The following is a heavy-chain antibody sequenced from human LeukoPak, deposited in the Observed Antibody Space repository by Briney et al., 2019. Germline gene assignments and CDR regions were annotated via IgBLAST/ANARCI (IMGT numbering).Heavy chain of an antibody. D-gene: IGHD3-10*01. CDR2: ISSSGSPK. V-gene: IGHV3-48*03. Sequence: GGSLRLSCAASGFTFSSYEMNWVRQAPGKGLEWVSYISSSGSPKYYAGSVKGRFTISRDNAKNTLSLQINSLRAEDTAVYYCARDLGLSGSYFDYWGQGTLVTVSS. CDR1: GFTFSSYE. CDR3: ARDLGLSGSYFDY. J-gene: IGHJ4*02.